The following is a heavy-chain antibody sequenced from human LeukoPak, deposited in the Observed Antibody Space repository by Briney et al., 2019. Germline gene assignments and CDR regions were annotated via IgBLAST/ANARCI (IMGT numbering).Heavy chain of an antibody. Sequence: ASVKVSCKASGYTFTSYAMHWVRQAPGQRLEWMGWINAGNGNTKYSQKFQGRVTITRDTSASTAYMELSSLRSEDTAVYYCARDCSSTSCYERYYYYGMDVWGQGTTVTVSS. V-gene: IGHV1-3*01. CDR1: GYTFTSYA. CDR2: INAGNGNT. D-gene: IGHD2-2*01. CDR3: ARDCSSTSCYERYYYYGMDV. J-gene: IGHJ6*02.